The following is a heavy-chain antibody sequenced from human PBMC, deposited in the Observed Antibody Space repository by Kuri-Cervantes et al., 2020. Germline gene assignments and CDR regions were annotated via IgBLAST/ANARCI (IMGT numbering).Heavy chain of an antibody. CDR2: INSDGSST. CDR1: GFTFSSYW. Sequence: GGPLRLSCAASGFTFSSYWMHWVRQAPGKGLVWVSRINSDGSSTTYADSVKGRLTISRDNSKNTLYLQMNSLRAEDTAVYYCARGYGDYVGWFDPWGQGTLVTVSS. V-gene: IGHV3-74*01. CDR3: ARGYGDYVGWFDP. J-gene: IGHJ5*02. D-gene: IGHD4-17*01.